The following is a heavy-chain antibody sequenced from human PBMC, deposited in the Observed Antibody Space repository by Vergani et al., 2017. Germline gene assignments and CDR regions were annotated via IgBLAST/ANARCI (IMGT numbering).Heavy chain of an antibody. D-gene: IGHD6-13*01. J-gene: IGHJ4*02. CDR3: AKVQQPDY. Sequence: QVQLVESGGGVVQPGGSLRLSCAASGFTFSSYGMHWVRQAPGKGLEWVAFIRYYGSNKYYADSVKGRFTISRDNSKNTLYLQMNSLRAEDTAVYYCAKVQQPDYWGQGTLVTVSS. V-gene: IGHV3-30*02. CDR2: IRYYGSNK. CDR1: GFTFSSYG.